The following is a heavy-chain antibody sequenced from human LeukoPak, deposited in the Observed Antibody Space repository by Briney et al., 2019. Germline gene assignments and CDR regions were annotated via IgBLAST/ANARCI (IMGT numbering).Heavy chain of an antibody. CDR3: AKVMDSLGYCTGGVCYRAIDF. J-gene: IGHJ4*02. Sequence: PGGSLRLSCAASGFTFSSYAMSWVRQAPGKGLEWVSAISDSGGNTYYADSVKGRFTIARDNSKNTLYLQMNSLRAEDTAVYYCAKVMDSLGYCTGGVCYRAIDFWGQGTLVTVSS. CDR2: ISDSGGNT. CDR1: GFTFSSYA. V-gene: IGHV3-23*01. D-gene: IGHD2-8*02.